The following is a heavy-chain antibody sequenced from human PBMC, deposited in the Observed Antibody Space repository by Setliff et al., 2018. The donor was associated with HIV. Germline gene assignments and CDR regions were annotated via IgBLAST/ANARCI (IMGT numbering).Heavy chain of an antibody. CDR1: GGSMNSDSYS. J-gene: IGHJ5*02. Sequence: PSETLSLTCTVSGGSMNSDSYSWTWLRQPAGKGPELIGHIYVGGSVVYNPSLASRVTISLVPSKNQFSLDLSSVTAADTAKYYCARARTIGVSAVFSDPWGQGTQVTVS. D-gene: IGHD3-3*01. CDR2: IYVGGSV. V-gene: IGHV4-61*09. CDR3: ARARTIGVSAVFSDP.